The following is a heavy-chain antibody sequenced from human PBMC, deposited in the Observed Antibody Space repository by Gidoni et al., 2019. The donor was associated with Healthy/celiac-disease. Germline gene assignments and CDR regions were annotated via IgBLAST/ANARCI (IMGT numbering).Heavy chain of an antibody. Sequence: EVQLVESGGGLVQPGRSLRLSCAASGFTFDDYAMHWVRQAPGKGLEWVSGISWNSGSIGYADSVKGRFTISRDNAKNSLYLQMNSLRAEDTALYYCAKDMTYDSSGYSMRLDAFDIWGQGTMVTVSS. V-gene: IGHV3-9*01. CDR2: ISWNSGSI. CDR1: GFTFDDYA. CDR3: AKDMTYDSSGYSMRLDAFDI. J-gene: IGHJ3*02. D-gene: IGHD3-22*01.